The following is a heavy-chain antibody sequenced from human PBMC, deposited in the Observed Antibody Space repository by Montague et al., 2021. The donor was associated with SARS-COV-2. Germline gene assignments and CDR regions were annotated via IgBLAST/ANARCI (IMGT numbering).Heavy chain of an antibody. CDR3: ARSHAYSYRADAPDI. CDR1: GDSISSGNFH. CDR2: MYISGIS. J-gene: IGHJ3*02. V-gene: IGHV4-61*02. D-gene: IGHD3-16*02. Sequence: TLSLTCTVSGDSISSGNFHWNWIRQPAGEGPEWIGRMYISGISDYNPSLKSRVTISLDTSKNQVSLKLTSVTAADMAVYYCARSHAYSYRADAPDIWGQGTMVTVSS.